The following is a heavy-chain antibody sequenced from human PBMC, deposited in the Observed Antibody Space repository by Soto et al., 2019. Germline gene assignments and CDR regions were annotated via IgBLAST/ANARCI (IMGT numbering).Heavy chain of an antibody. CDR2: IYYSGST. J-gene: IGHJ5*02. CDR1: GGSISSYY. D-gene: IGHD5-18*01. Sequence: SETLSLTCTVSGGSISSYYWSWIRQPPGKGLEWIGYIYYSGSTNYNPSLKSRVTISVDTSKNQFSLKLSSVTAADTAVYYCARVRDTAMPPSPACFDPWGQGTLVTVSS. V-gene: IGHV4-59*01. CDR3: ARVRDTAMPPSPACFDP.